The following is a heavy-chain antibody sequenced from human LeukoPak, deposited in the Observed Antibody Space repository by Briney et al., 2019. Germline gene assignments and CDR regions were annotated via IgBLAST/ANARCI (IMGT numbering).Heavy chain of an antibody. D-gene: IGHD3-3*01. CDR1: GGSIKNYF. CDR3: VRHLMTIFGVVIKPGPFDP. Sequence: SETLSLTCTVPGGSIKNYFWSWIRQPPGKGLELLGGVYYSWSTRYSPSLKSRVTISLDTSRNQFSLKLSSVTAADTAVYFCVRHLMTIFGVVIKPGPFDPWGQGTLVTVSS. CDR2: VYYSWST. J-gene: IGHJ5*02. V-gene: IGHV4-59*08.